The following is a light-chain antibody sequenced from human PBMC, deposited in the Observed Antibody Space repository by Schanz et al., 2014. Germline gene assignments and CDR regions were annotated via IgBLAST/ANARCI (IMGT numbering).Light chain of an antibody. Sequence: EIVLTQSPATLSLSLGERVTLSCRASQSVSSFLAWYQQKPGQAPRLLIYDASNRATGIPARFSGSGSGTDFTLTISSLEPEDFAVYYCQQRGNWPFTFGPGTKVDIK. CDR3: QQRGNWPFT. CDR1: QSVSSF. CDR2: DAS. J-gene: IGKJ3*01. V-gene: IGKV3-11*01.